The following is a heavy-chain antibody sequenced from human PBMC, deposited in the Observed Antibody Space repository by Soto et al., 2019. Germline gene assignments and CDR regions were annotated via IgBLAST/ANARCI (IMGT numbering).Heavy chain of an antibody. J-gene: IGHJ6*02. V-gene: IGHV3-30-3*01. CDR1: GFNFSKFD. CDR2: ISFDGNRR. D-gene: IGHD2-2*01. Sequence: GGSLRLSCAASGFNFSKFDMHWVRQAPGKELEWVAVISFDGNRRYYPDSVKGRFTISRDNSQNALYLQMNSLRAEDAAVYFCAREGAFTAVTGQYYYGMDVWGQGTTVTVSS. CDR3: AREGAFTAVTGQYYYGMDV.